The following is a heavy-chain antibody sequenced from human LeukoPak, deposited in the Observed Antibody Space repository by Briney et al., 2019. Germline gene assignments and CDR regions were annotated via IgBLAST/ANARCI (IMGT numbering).Heavy chain of an antibody. CDR2: IHSSGSIT. CDR1: GGSISSSSYY. Sequence: SETLSLTCTASGGSISSSSYYWGWIRQPPGKGLEWIGTIHSSGSITYYSPSLKSRVTISIDTSKNQFSLKLSSVTAADTAVYFCARHEDEDGYNAKPIDYWGQGTLVTVSS. D-gene: IGHD5-24*01. J-gene: IGHJ4*02. V-gene: IGHV4-39*01. CDR3: ARHEDEDGYNAKPIDY.